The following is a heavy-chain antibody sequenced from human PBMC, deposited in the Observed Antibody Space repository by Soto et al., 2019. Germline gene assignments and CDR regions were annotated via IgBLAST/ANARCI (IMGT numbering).Heavy chain of an antibody. CDR2: ISNYSGNT. V-gene: IGHV1-18*01. CDR3: ARTSAFPLDCSGGDCYFLY. CDR1: GYTFTSYG. J-gene: IGHJ4*02. Sequence: QVQLVQSGTEVKKPGASVKVSCKASGYTFTSYGISWVRQAPGQGLEWTGWISNYSGNTKYAQNLQGRVTMTTDTSTSTAYMELRSRRSDDTAVYYCARTSAFPLDCSGGDCYFLYWGQGTLVTVSS. D-gene: IGHD2-15*01.